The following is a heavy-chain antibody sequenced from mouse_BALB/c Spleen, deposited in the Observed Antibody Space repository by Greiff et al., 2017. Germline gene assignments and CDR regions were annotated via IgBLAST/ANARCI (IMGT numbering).Heavy chain of an antibody. CDR3: TRVWDDYAMDY. V-gene: IGHV5-6-4*01. CDR2: ISSGGSYT. Sequence: EVHLVESGGGLVKPGGSLKLSCAASGFTFSSYTMSWVRQTPEKRLEWVATISSGGSYTYYPDSVKGRFTISRDNAKNTLYLQMSSLKSEDTAMYYCTRVWDDYAMDYWGQGTSVTVSS. J-gene: IGHJ4*01. D-gene: IGHD4-1*01. CDR1: GFTFSSYT.